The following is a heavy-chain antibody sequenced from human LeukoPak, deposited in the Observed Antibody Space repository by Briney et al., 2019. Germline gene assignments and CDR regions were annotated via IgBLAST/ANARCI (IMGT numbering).Heavy chain of an antibody. CDR1: GFTFSDYY. V-gene: IGHV3-11*04. Sequence: GGSLRLSCAASGFTFSDYYMSWIRQAPGKGLEWVSYVSSSGSTIYYTDSVKDRFTVSRDNANNSLYLDMNSLRAEDTAVYYCARGPFVLIAAAANDAFDIWGQGTMATVSS. J-gene: IGHJ3*02. D-gene: IGHD6-13*01. CDR2: VSSSGSTI. CDR3: ARGPFVLIAAAANDAFDI.